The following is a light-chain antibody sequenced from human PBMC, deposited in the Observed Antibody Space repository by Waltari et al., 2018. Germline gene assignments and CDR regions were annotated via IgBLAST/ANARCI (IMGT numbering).Light chain of an antibody. Sequence: QSALTQPASVSGSPGQSTTISCTGTSSDVGPYDYVSSYQQHPGKVPKLMIYDGTYRPSGISNRFSGSKSGITAFLTISGLQAEDEADYYCSSHTSSRTRVFGGGTELTVL. CDR3: SSHTSSRTRV. CDR2: DGT. J-gene: IGLJ3*02. CDR1: SSDVGPYDY. V-gene: IGLV2-14*03.